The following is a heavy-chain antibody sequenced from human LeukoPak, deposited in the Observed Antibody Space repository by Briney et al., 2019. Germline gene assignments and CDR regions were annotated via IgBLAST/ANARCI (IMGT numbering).Heavy chain of an antibody. Sequence: SGTLSLTCTVSGGSLSSYYWNWIRQPAGKGPEWIGRIYTSGSTNYNPSLKSRVTMSVDTSKNQFSLKLSSVTAADTAVYYCARDKSRTYGSADAFDIWGQGTMVTVSS. CDR2: IYTSGST. CDR1: GGSLSSYY. J-gene: IGHJ3*02. CDR3: ARDKSRTYGSADAFDI. D-gene: IGHD3-10*01. V-gene: IGHV4-4*07.